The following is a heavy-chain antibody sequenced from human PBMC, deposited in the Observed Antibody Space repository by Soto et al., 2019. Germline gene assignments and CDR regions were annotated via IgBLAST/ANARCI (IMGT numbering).Heavy chain of an antibody. D-gene: IGHD3-10*01. Sequence: SVKVAGTASAGPLISYAIIWVRHAPGQGLEWMGGIIPIFGTANYAQKFQGRVTITADESTSTAYMELSSLRSEDTAVYYCDRWFRGDYYGMDVWGQGTTVTVSS. CDR1: AGPLISYA. CDR2: IIPIFGTA. V-gene: IGHV1-69*01. CDR3: DRWFRGDYYGMDV. J-gene: IGHJ6*02.